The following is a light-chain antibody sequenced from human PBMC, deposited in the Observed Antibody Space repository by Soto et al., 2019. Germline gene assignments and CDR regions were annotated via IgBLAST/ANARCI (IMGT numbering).Light chain of an antibody. J-gene: IGKJ1*01. CDR3: QQSYSTPPWT. V-gene: IGKV1-39*01. CDR2: AAS. CDR1: QSISSY. Sequence: DIQLTQSPSTLSASVGDRVTIPCRASQSISSYLNWYQQKPGKAPKLLLYAASSLQSGVPSRFSGSGAGTDFTLTISSLQPEDFATYYCQQSYSTPPWTLGQGTKVDI.